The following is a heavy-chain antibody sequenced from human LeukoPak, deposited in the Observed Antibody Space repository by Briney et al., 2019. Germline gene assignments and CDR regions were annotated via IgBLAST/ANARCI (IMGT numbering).Heavy chain of an antibody. CDR3: ARDSYDILTGYYLPYDY. D-gene: IGHD3-9*01. V-gene: IGHV4-34*01. CDR1: GGSISSYY. Sequence: SETLSLTCTVSGGSISSYYWSWIRQPPGKGLEWIGEINHSGSTNYNPSLKSRVTISVDTSKNQFSLKLSSVTAADTAVYYCARDSYDILTGYYLPYDYWGQGTLVTVSS. J-gene: IGHJ4*02. CDR2: INHSGST.